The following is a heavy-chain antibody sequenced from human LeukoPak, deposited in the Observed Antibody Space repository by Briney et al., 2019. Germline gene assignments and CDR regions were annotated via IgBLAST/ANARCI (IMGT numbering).Heavy chain of an antibody. J-gene: IGHJ4*02. CDR1: GYKFTSYW. Sequence: GESLQISCKGSGYKFTSYWINWVRQMPGKGLEWMGRIDPSDSYTMYSPSFQGHVTISADKSISTAYLQWSSLKASDSAMYYCARVLGYSYGWNYWGQATLVTVSS. CDR2: IDPSDSYT. V-gene: IGHV5-10-1*01. D-gene: IGHD5-18*01. CDR3: ARVLGYSYGWNY.